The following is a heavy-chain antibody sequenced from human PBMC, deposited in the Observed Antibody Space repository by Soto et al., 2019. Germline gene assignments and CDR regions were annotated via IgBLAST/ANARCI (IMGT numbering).Heavy chain of an antibody. V-gene: IGHV3-23*01. CDR3: ARRPDAFDI. Sequence: PVGSLRLSCTTSTLRFGDHTMSWVRQAPGKGLEWVSDINNSGHYTYYADSVKGRFTISRDNSKNTMFLQMNNLRVEDTAMYYCARRPDAFDIWGQGTMVTVSS. J-gene: IGHJ3*02. CDR1: TLRFGDHT. CDR2: INNSGHYT.